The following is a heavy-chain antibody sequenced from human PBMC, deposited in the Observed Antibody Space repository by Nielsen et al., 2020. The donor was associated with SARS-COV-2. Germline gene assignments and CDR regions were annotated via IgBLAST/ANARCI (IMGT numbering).Heavy chain of an antibody. J-gene: IGHJ4*02. V-gene: IGHV3-11*04. CDR1: GFTFSDYY. CDR3: AKDSVVGATTVRLFY. D-gene: IGHD1-26*01. CDR2: ISSSGSTI. Sequence: GESLKISCAASGFTFSDYYMSWIRQAPGKGLEWVSYISSSGSTIYYADSVKGRFTISRDNAKNSLYLQMNSLRAEDTAVYYCAKDSVVGATTVRLFYWGQGTLVTVSS.